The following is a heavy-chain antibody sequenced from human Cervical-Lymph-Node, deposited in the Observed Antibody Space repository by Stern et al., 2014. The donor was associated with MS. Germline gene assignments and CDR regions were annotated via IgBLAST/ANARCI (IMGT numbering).Heavy chain of an antibody. V-gene: IGHV1-69*01. CDR2: IIPLFGAA. CDR3: ARGAYCGGDCYWGWFDS. Sequence: VHLVESGAEVKRHGSSVTVSCKSSGDTFSDHSISWVRRAPGHGLEWVGGIIPLFGAADYAQMFQGRVTITADESTTTAYMELSSLRSEDTAMYYCARGAYCGGDCYWGWFDSWGQGTLVTVSS. D-gene: IGHD2-21*02. J-gene: IGHJ5*01. CDR1: GDTFSDHS.